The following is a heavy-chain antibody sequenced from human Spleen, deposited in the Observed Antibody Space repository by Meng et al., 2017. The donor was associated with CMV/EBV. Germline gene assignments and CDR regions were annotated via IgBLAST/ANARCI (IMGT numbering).Heavy chain of an antibody. D-gene: IGHD3-3*01. J-gene: IGHJ4*02. CDR2: IYRGDST. V-gene: IGHV3-66*02. CDR3: ASYYDFWSDCYLDY. Sequence: GKSLKISCAASGFTVSSSYMTWVRQAPGKGLEWVSIIYRGDSTYYTDSVKGRFTISRDNSKNTLYLQMNSLRAEDTAVYYCASYYDFWSDCYLDYWGQGTLVTVSS. CDR1: GFTVSSSY.